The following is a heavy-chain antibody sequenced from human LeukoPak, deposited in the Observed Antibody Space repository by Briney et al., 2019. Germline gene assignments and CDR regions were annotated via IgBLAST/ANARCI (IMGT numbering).Heavy chain of an antibody. Sequence: ASVKVSCKASGYTFTGYYMHWVRQAPGQGLEWMGRINPNSGGTNYAQKFQGRVTMTRDTSISTAYMELSSLRSEDTAVYYCARSEDSSSQQYDYWGQGTLVTVSS. CDR1: GYTFTGYY. CDR2: INPNSGGT. J-gene: IGHJ4*02. CDR3: ARSEDSSSQQYDY. D-gene: IGHD6-6*01. V-gene: IGHV1-2*06.